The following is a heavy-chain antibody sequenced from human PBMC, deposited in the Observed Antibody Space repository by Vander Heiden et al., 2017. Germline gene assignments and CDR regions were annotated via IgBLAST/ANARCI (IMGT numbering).Heavy chain of an antibody. J-gene: IGHJ4*02. Sequence: EVQLVESGGGLVQPGVSLRLSCAAFGFTFSRDWMDRARQVTGKGLVWVSQLNGDGSSTIYADSVKRRFTISRDNAKNTLYLQMNSLSAEDTAVYHCARHSFGNSWPFDSWGQGTLVTVSS. V-gene: IGHV3-74*01. D-gene: IGHD6-13*01. CDR3: ARHSFGNSWPFDS. CDR2: LNGDGSST. CDR1: GFTFSRDW.